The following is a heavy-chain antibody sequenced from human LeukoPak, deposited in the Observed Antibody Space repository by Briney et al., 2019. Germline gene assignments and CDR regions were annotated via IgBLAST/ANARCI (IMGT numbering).Heavy chain of an antibody. CDR2: GFHSGST. CDR1: GGSIISSNW. Sequence: PSGTLSLTCAVSGGSIISSNWWSWVRQPPGKGLGWIGEGFHSGSTNYSPSLRSRVTISVDKSKNQFSLKLNSVTAADTAVYYCARGGGTPTTVVTPFDYWGQGTLVTVSS. D-gene: IGHD4-23*01. J-gene: IGHJ4*02. CDR3: ARGGGTPTTVVTPFDY. V-gene: IGHV4-4*02.